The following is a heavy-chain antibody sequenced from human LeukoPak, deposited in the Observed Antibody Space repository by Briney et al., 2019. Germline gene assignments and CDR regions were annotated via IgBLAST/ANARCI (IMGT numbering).Heavy chain of an antibody. J-gene: IGHJ4*02. CDR3: ARVEAPGYCSGGSCQEDY. CDR2: INPNSGGT. D-gene: IGHD2-15*01. Sequence: GASVKVSCKASGYTFIGYYMHWVRQAPGQGLEWMGWINPNSGGTNYAQKFQGRVTMARDTSISTAYMELSRLRSDDTAVYYCARVEAPGYCSGGSCQEDYWGQGTLVTVSS. V-gene: IGHV1-2*02. CDR1: GYTFIGYY.